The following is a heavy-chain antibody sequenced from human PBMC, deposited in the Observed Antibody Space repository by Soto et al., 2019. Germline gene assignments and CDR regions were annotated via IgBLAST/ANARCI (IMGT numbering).Heavy chain of an antibody. J-gene: IGHJ4*02. CDR1: GGTFSSYT. CDR3: ASDYDREGFDY. D-gene: IGHD4-17*01. V-gene: IGHV1-69*02. CDR2: IIPILGIA. Sequence: QVQLVQSGAEVKKPGSSVKVSCKASGGTFSSYTISWVRQAPGQGLEWMGRIIPILGIANYAQKFQGRVTITADKSPSTAYMELSSLRSEDTAVYYCASDYDREGFDYWGQGTLVTVSS.